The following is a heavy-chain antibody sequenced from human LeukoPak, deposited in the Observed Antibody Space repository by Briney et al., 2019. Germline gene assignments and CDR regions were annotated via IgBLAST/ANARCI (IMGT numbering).Heavy chain of an antibody. J-gene: IGHJ6*02. CDR2: ISSSGSTI. CDR1: GFTFSSYS. CDR3: ARDRVVVVPAAIGYYYYGMDV. V-gene: IGHV3-48*02. Sequence: GGSLRLSCAASGFTFSSYSMNWVRQAPGKGLEWVSYISSSGSTIYYADSVKGRFTISRDNAKNSLYLQMNSLRDEDTAVYYCARDRVVVVPAAIGYYYYGMDVWGQGTTVTVSS. D-gene: IGHD2-2*01.